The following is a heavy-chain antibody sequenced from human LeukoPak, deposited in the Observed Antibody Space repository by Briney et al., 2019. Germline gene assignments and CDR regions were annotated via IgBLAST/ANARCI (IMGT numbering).Heavy chain of an antibody. CDR3: ATRRMVATGDDY. J-gene: IGHJ4*02. V-gene: IGHV1-46*01. CDR2: INPSGGST. D-gene: IGHD5-12*01. CDR1: GYTFTSYY. Sequence: ASVKVSCKASGYTFTSYYMHWVRQAPGQGLGWMGIINPSGGSTSYAQKFQGRVTMTRDTSTSTVYMELSSLRSEDTAVYYCATRRMVATGDDYWGQGTLVTVSS.